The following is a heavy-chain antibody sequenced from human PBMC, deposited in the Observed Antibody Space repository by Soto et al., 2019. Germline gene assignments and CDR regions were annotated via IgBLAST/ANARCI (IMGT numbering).Heavy chain of an antibody. CDR3: ARDYPQGNWFDP. CDR2: IYYSGST. CDR1: CCSLSSGGFY. J-gene: IGHJ5*02. V-gene: IGHV4-31*03. Sequence: TPSPTRTVSCCSLSSGGFYWRWVRQHPGKGLEWIGYIYYSGSTYYNPSLKSRVTISVDTSKNQFSLKLSSVTAADTAVYYCARDYPQGNWFDPWGQGTLVTVSS.